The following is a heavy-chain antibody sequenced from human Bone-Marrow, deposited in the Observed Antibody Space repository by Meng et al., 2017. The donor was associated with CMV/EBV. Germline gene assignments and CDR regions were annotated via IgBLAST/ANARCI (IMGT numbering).Heavy chain of an antibody. J-gene: IGHJ5*02. D-gene: IGHD1-26*01. CDR1: GFIFSDYY. CDR2: ISSSGSLK. CDR3: ARDFSAVHNWFDA. V-gene: IGHV3-11*04. Sequence: GESLKISCAASGFIFSDYYMTWIRQAPGKGLEWVSYISSSGSLKKYADSVEGRFTISRDNAKKSLYLQMNSLRAEDTAFYYCARDFSAVHNWFDAWGRGTRVTVSS.